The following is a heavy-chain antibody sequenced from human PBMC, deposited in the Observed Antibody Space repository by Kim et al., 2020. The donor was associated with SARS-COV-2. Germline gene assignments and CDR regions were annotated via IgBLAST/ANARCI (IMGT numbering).Heavy chain of an antibody. CDR1: SDSFSAYY. D-gene: IGHD6-13*01. J-gene: IGHJ4*02. CDR2: IFYGGDT. CDR3: ARSEGRASWYQFDY. V-gene: IGHV4-59*01. Sequence: SETLSLTCTVSSDSFSAYYWSWIRHLPGKGLEWIGYIFYGGDTNYNPSLRSRVTISWDTSTNQFSLDLTSVTDADTAVYYCARSEGRASWYQFDYWGQGILVTVSS.